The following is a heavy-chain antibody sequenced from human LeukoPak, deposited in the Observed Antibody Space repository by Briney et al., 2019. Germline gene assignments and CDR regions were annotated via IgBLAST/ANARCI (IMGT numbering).Heavy chain of an antibody. V-gene: IGHV3-73*01. D-gene: IGHD2-21*02. CDR1: AFTFSGTS. J-gene: IGHJ4*02. Sequence: PGGSLKRSCAASAFTFSGTSRLWVAHASGKGLKGVGRTISRPASYATAYGASMNGTFTIARDDSKTAAYMQMTSLKIEDPAVYYCTRLWGDCGGDCYSRDYWGQGTLVTVSS. CDR2: TISRPASYAT. CDR3: TRLWGDCGGDCYSRDY.